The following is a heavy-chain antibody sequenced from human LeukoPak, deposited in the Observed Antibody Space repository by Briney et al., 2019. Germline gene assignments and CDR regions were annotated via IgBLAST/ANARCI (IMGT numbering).Heavy chain of an antibody. J-gene: IGHJ6*03. Sequence: GESLKISCKGSGYSFTSNWIGWVRQMPGKGLEWMGIIYPGDSDTRYSPSFQGQVTISADKSISTAYLQWSSLKASDTAMYYCARHHCSSTSCPYYYYYYYMDVWGKGTTVTVSS. CDR2: IYPGDSDT. D-gene: IGHD2-2*01. CDR1: GYSFTSNW. CDR3: ARHHCSSTSCPYYYYYYYMDV. V-gene: IGHV5-51*01.